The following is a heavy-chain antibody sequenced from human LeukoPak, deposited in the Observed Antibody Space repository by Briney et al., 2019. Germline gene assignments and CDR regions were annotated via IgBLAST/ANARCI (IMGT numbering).Heavy chain of an antibody. J-gene: IGHJ3*02. CDR2: ISAYNGNT. Sequence: ASVKVSCKASGYTFTSYGISWVRQAPGQGLEWMGWISAYNGNTNYAQKLQGRVTMTTDTSTSTAYMELRSLRSDDTAVYYCARTKRYYDILTGYYKTDAFDIWGQGTMVTVSS. D-gene: IGHD3-9*01. V-gene: IGHV1-18*01. CDR3: ARTKRYYDILTGYYKTDAFDI. CDR1: GYTFTSYG.